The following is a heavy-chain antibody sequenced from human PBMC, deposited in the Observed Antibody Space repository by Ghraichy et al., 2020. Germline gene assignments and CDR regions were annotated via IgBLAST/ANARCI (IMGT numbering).Heavy chain of an antibody. CDR3: ARVGYSSGWEFDY. Sequence: ASVKVSCKASGYTFTGYYMHWVRQAPGQGLEWMGWINPNSGGTNYAQKFQGWVTMTRDTSISTAYMELSRLRSDDTAVYYCARVGYSSGWEFDYWGQGTLVTVSS. CDR2: INPNSGGT. J-gene: IGHJ4*02. CDR1: GYTFTGYY. V-gene: IGHV1-2*04. D-gene: IGHD6-19*01.